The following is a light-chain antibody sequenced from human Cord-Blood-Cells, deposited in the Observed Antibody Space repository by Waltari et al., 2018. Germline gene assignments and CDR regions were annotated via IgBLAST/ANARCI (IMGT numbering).Light chain of an antibody. CDR1: SSVVGGHNY. Sequence: SALTHPPSASGSPGQSLTISRTATSSVVGGHNYVSWYQQHPGKAPKLMIYDVSKRPSGVSNRFSGSKSGNTASLTISGLQAEDEADYYCSSYTSSSTYVFGTGTKVTVL. CDR2: DVS. J-gene: IGLJ1*01. CDR3: SSYTSSSTYV. V-gene: IGLV2-14*01.